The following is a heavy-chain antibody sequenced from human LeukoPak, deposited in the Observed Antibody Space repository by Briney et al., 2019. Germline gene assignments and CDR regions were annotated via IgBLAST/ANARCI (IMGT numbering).Heavy chain of an antibody. Sequence: SETLSLTYTVSGGSISSYYWSWIRQPPGKGLEWIGYIYYSGSTNYNPSLKSRVTISVDTSKNQFSLKLSSVTAADTAVYYCARLPDNWNDGHEYYYYGMDVWGQGTTVTVSS. CDR3: ARLPDNWNDGHEYYYYGMDV. CDR1: GGSISSYY. D-gene: IGHD1-20*01. V-gene: IGHV4-59*08. J-gene: IGHJ6*02. CDR2: IYYSGST.